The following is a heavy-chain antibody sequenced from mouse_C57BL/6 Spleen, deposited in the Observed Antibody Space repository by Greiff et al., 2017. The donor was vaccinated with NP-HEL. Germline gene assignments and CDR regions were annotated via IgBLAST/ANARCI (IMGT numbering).Heavy chain of an antibody. CDR1: GYTFTSYW. V-gene: IGHV1-50*01. CDR3: ARERVVATDFDY. J-gene: IGHJ2*01. Sequence: QVQLQQSGAELVKPGASVKLSCKASGYTFTSYWMQWVKQRPGQGLEWIGEIDPSDSYTNYNQKFKGKATLTVDTSSSTAYMQLSSLTSEDSAVYYCARERVVATDFDYGGQGTTLTVSS. D-gene: IGHD1-1*01. CDR2: IDPSDSYT.